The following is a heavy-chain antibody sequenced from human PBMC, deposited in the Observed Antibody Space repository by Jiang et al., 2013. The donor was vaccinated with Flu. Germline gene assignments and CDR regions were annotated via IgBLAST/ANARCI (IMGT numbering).Heavy chain of an antibody. CDR3: TASLITPGGFDI. CDR2: LTSRADGETT. Sequence: VQLLESGGGLVKPGESLRLSCAASGFTLSDAYMSWVRQTPGKGLEWVGRLTSRADGETTDFTAPVKGRFSISRDESKNTLSLQMNSLKTEDTAVYWCTASLITPGGFDIWGQGTSVTVSS. J-gene: IGHJ3*02. V-gene: IGHV3-15*01. D-gene: IGHD2-15*01. CDR1: GFTLSDAY.